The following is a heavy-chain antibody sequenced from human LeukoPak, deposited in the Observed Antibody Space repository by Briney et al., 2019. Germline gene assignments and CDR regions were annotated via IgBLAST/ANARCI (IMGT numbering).Heavy chain of an antibody. D-gene: IGHD1-1*01. CDR1: GFTFSSYS. Sequence: GGSLRLSCAASGFTFSSYSVNWVRQAPGKGLGWVSSISSSSSYIYYADSVKGRFTISRDNAKNSLYLQMNSLRAEDTAVYYCARQMYNWNAIFDYWGQGTLVTVSS. CDR2: ISSSSSYI. J-gene: IGHJ4*02. V-gene: IGHV3-21*01. CDR3: ARQMYNWNAIFDY.